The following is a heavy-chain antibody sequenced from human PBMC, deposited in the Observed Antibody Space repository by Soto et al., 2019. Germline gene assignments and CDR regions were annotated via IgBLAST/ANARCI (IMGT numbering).Heavy chain of an antibody. J-gene: IGHJ5*02. V-gene: IGHV5-51*01. CDR2: ILPSDSDT. CDR3: ARKDKSGYFNWFGP. D-gene: IGHD3-22*01. CDR1: GYKFTSSW. Sequence: PGECLKISCRTSGYKFTSSWIAWVRQMPGKGLEWMGIILPSDSDTRYSPSFQGQVTISADRSTSTVFLQWASLKASDTAVYFCARKDKSGYFNWFGPWGQGTLVTVSS.